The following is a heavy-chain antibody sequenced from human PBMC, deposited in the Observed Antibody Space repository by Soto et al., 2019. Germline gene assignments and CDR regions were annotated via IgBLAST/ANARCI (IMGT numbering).Heavy chain of an antibody. CDR3: ARWLGMFYGMDV. D-gene: IGHD2-8*02. V-gene: IGHV4-30-4*01. CDR1: GGSISSGDYY. Sequence: QVQLQESGPGLVKPSQTLSLTCTVSGGSISSGDYYWSWIRQPPGKGLEWIGYIYYSGSTYYNPSLKSRVTISVDTSTNQFSLKLSAVTAADTAVYYCARWLGMFYGMDVWGQGTTVTVSS. J-gene: IGHJ6*02. CDR2: IYYSGST.